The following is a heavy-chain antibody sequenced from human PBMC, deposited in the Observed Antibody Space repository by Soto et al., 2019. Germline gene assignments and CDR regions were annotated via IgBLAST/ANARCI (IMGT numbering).Heavy chain of an antibody. CDR2: ISAYNGNT. CDR1: GYTFTSYG. CDR3: ARDHHRPGIAAARPFDY. D-gene: IGHD6-13*01. Sequence: ASVKVSCKASGYTFTSYGISWVRQAPGQGLEWMGWISAYNGNTNYAQKLQGRVTMTTDTSTSTAYMELRSLRSDDTAVYYCARDHHRPGIAAARPFDYWGQGTLVTVSS. V-gene: IGHV1-18*01. J-gene: IGHJ4*02.